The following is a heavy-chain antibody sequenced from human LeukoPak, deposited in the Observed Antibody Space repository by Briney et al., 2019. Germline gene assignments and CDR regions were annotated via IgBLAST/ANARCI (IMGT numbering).Heavy chain of an antibody. Sequence: PSETPSLTCSVSGASISDYYWSWIRQSPGKGLEWIGYFYFSGTSTFNPSLQSRVTMSVDASKNQFSLKLTSVTAADTAVYYCVRHVTTGFNLFEYWGQGTLVTVSS. CDR1: GASISDYY. J-gene: IGHJ4*02. V-gene: IGHV4-59*08. CDR3: VRHVTTGFNLFEY. CDR2: FYFSGTS. D-gene: IGHD5-24*01.